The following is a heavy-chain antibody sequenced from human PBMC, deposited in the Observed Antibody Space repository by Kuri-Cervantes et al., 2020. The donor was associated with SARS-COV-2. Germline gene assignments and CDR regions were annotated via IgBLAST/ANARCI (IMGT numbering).Heavy chain of an antibody. CDR1: GGSISSSSYY. V-gene: IGHV4-39*07. Sequence: GSLRLSCTVSGGSISSSSYYWGWIRQPPGKGLEWIGSIYYSGSTNYNPSLKSRVTISVDTSKNQFSLKLSSVTAADTAVYYCARVSYSSSWYVDYWGQGTLVTVSS. CDR2: IYYSGST. J-gene: IGHJ4*02. D-gene: IGHD6-13*01. CDR3: ARVSYSSSWYVDY.